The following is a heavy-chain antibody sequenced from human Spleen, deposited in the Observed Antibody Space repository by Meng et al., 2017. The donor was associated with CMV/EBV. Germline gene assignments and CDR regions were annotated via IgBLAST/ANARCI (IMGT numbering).Heavy chain of an antibody. D-gene: IGHD3-16*01. CDR2: MNPNSGQT. CDR3: ARTQSDYDSENYNWFDP. V-gene: IGHV1-8*01. Sequence: YHFTSYGINWVRQATGKGLEWMGWMNPNSGQTDYAQRFQGRVSLTRDTSMRTAYMELRSLRSEDTAVYFCARTQSDYDSENYNWFDPWGQGTLVTVSS. J-gene: IGHJ5*02. CDR1: YHFTSYG.